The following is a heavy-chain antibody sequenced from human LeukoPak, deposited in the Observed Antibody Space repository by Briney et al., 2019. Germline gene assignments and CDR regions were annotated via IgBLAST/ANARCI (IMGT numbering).Heavy chain of an antibody. CDR2: IIPILGIA. J-gene: IGHJ6*02. CDR1: GGTFSSYA. D-gene: IGHD1-7*01. V-gene: IGHV1-69*04. Sequence: GSSVKVSCKASGGTFSSYAISWVRQAPGQGLECMGRIIPILGIANYAQKFQGRVTITADKFTSTASMELSSLRSEDTAVYYCAREFFRELELHRNGMDVWGQGTTVTVSS. CDR3: AREFFRELELHRNGMDV.